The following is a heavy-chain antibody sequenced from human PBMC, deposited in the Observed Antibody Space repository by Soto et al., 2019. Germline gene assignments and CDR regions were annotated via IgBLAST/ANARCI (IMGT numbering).Heavy chain of an antibody. CDR3: ASKGPGDDSFPPRERQYYYYYGMDV. J-gene: IGHJ6*02. V-gene: IGHV1-69*13. CDR2: IIPIFGTA. Sequence: GASVKVSCKASGGTFSSYAISWVRQAPGQGLEWMGGIIPIFGTANYAQKFQGRVTITADESTSTAYMELSSLRSEDTAAYYCASKGPGDDSFPPRERQYYYYYGMDVWGQGTTVTVSS. CDR1: GGTFSSYA. D-gene: IGHD1-26*01.